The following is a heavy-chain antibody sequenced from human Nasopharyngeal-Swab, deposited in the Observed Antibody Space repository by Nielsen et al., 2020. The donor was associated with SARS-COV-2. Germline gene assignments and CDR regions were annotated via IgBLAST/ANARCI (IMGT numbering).Heavy chain of an antibody. CDR3: ARDRITMVRGVYLDY. D-gene: IGHD3-10*01. Sequence: GGSLRLSCAASGFTFSNAWMSWVRQAPGKGLEWVAVISYDGSNKYYADSVKGRFTISRDNSKNTLYLQMNSLRAEDTAVYYCARDRITMVRGVYLDYWGQGTLVTVSS. J-gene: IGHJ4*02. CDR1: GFTFSNAW. V-gene: IGHV3-30-3*01. CDR2: ISYDGSNK.